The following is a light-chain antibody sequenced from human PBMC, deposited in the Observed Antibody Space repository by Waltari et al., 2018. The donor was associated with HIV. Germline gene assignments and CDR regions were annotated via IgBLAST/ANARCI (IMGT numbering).Light chain of an antibody. CDR2: YAS. CDR1: QSVSIDS. J-gene: IGKJ3*01. Sequence: EIVLTQSPGTLSLSRGERATLSCRTSQSVSIDSLTWYQQKPGQAPRLLIYYASSRATGIPDRFTGSGSGTDFTLTISRLEPEDFAVYYCQHYDDSPQKFTFGPGTKVDMK. V-gene: IGKV3-20*01. CDR3: QHYDDSPQKFT.